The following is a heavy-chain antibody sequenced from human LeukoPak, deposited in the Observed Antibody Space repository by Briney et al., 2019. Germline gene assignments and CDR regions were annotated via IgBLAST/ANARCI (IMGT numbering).Heavy chain of an antibody. CDR2: ISYDGRNK. Sequence: GLSLRLSCAASGFTFSSYGMHWVRQAPGKGLEWVAVISYDGRNKYYADSVKGRFTISRDDSKNTLYLQMNSLRVEDTAVYYCAKGGVATVDYFDHWGQGTLVTVSS. V-gene: IGHV3-30*18. CDR1: GFTFSSYG. J-gene: IGHJ4*02. CDR3: AKGGVATVDYFDH. D-gene: IGHD5-12*01.